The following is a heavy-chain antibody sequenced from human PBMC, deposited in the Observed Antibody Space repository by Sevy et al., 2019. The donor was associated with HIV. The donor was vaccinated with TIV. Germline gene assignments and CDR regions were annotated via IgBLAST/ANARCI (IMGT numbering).Heavy chain of an antibody. J-gene: IGHJ4*02. CDR1: GFTFRSYD. V-gene: IGHV3-30*18. Sequence: GGSLRLSCVVSGFTFRSYDMHWVRQAPGKGLEWVAAISSDGSDKYNADSVKGRFIISRDNSRDTLYVQMNRLRPEEDTAIYYCAKQSIPDYSDSPCYNHLDYWGQGTLVTVSS. CDR2: ISSDGSDK. D-gene: IGHD2-2*02. CDR3: AKQSIPDYSDSPCYNHLDY.